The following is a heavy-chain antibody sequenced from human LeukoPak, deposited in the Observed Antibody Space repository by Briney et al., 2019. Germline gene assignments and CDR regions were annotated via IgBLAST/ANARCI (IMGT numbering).Heavy chain of an antibody. J-gene: IGHJ6*03. Sequence: PSETLSLTCTVSAGSISSYYWTWIRQPPGKGLEWIGYIFPSGSAYYNPSLKTRVTISVDTSKNQFSLRLTSVTAADTAVYYSARRHHYSYFMDVWGKGTTVNVSS. CDR3: ARRHHYSYFMDV. V-gene: IGHV4-4*09. CDR1: AGSISSYY. CDR2: IFPSGSA.